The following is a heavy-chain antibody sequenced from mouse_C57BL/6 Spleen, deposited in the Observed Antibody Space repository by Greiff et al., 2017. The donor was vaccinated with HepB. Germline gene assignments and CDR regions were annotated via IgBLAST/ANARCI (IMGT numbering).Heavy chain of an antibody. J-gene: IGHJ2*01. Sequence: QVQLQQSGAELVKPGASVKISCKASGYAFSSYWMNWVKQRPGKGLEWIGQIYPGDGDTNYNGKFKGKATLTADKSSSTAYMQLSSLTSEDSAVYFCARKLSFTTGLYFDYWGQGTTLTVSS. V-gene: IGHV1-80*01. CDR2: IYPGDGDT. CDR1: GYAFSSYW. CDR3: ARKLSFTTGLYFDY. D-gene: IGHD1-1*01.